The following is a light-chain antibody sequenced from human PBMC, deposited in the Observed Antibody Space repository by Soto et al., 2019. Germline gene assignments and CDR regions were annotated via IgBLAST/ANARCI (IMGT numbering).Light chain of an antibody. Sequence: DIQMTQSPSTLSASVGDSVTITCRASQSIDSWLAWYQQKPGKAPKLLIYKASTLGSGVPSRFSGSGSGAEFTLTINSLQPDDFATYHCQQYKSYSFTFGGGTKVEIK. V-gene: IGKV1-5*03. J-gene: IGKJ4*01. CDR1: QSIDSW. CDR2: KAS. CDR3: QQYKSYSFT.